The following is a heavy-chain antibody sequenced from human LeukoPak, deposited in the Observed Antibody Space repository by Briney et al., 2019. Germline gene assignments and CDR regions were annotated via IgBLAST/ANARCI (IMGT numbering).Heavy chain of an antibody. CDR2: INPNSGGT. D-gene: IGHD3-3*01. Sequence: GASVKVSCKASGYTFTGYYMHWVRQAPGQGLEWMGWINPNSGGTNYAQKFQGRVTMTRDTSISTAYMELSRLRSDDTAVYYCARVVRGNYDFWSGYYTGWVDYWGQGTLVTVSS. CDR3: ARVVRGNYDFWSGYYTGWVDY. CDR1: GYTFTGYY. J-gene: IGHJ4*02. V-gene: IGHV1-2*02.